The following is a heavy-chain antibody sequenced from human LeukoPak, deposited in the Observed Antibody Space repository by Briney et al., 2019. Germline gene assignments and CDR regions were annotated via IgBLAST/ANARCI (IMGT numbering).Heavy chain of an antibody. V-gene: IGHV3-48*01. CDR1: GFTFSSHS. D-gene: IGHD3-22*01. CDR2: ISSSSSTI. Sequence: GGSLRLSCAASGFTFSSHSMDWVRQAPGKGLEWVSYISSSSSTIYYADSVKGRFTISRDNAKNSLYLQMNSLRAEDTAVYYCARGAYYYEDRGQGTLVTVSS. J-gene: IGHJ4*02. CDR3: ARGAYYYED.